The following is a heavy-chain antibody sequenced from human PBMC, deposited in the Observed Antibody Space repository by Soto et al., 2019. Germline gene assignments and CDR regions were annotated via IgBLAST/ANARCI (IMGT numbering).Heavy chain of an antibody. CDR1: GGSISSYY. CDR3: ARERKYSSGSGPSRWFDP. CDR2: IYTSGST. Sequence: SETLSLTCTVSGGSISSYYWSWIRQPVGKGLELIGRIYTSGSTNYNPSLKSRVTMSVDTSKNQFSLKLSSVTAADTAVYYCARERKYSSGSGPSRWFDPWGQGTLVTVSS. V-gene: IGHV4-4*07. D-gene: IGHD6-19*01. J-gene: IGHJ5*02.